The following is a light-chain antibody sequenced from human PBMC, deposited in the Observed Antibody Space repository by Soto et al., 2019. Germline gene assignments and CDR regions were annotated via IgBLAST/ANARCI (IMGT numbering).Light chain of an antibody. CDR3: QQYGTSMYT. J-gene: IGKJ2*01. CDR1: QTVERSY. Sequence: EIVLTQSPGTLSLSPGERATLSCRASQTVERSYLAWYQQKPGQAPRLLIYGVSIRAADVPDRFSGSGSGTEFTLSISGLETEDFAVYYCQQYGTSMYTFGQGTKLEIK. CDR2: GVS. V-gene: IGKV3-20*01.